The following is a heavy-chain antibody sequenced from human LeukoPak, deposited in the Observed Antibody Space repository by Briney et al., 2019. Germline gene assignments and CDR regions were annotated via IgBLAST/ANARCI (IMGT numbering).Heavy chain of an antibody. J-gene: IGHJ4*02. CDR2: IYYSGST. Sequence: PSETLSLTYTVSGGSISSGGYYWSWIRQHPGKGLEWIGYIYYSGSTYYDPSLKSRVAISVDTSKNQFSLKLSSVTVADTTVYYCARRSSELFIGVEGYFDYWGQGTLVTVSS. D-gene: IGHD3-10*01. V-gene: IGHV4-31*03. CDR3: ARRSSELFIGVEGYFDY. CDR1: GGSISSGGYY.